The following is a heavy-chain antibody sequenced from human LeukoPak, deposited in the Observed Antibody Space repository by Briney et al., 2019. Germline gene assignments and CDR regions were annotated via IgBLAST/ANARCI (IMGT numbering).Heavy chain of an antibody. D-gene: IGHD5-12*01. V-gene: IGHV4-34*01. CDR2: INHREIT. CDR1: GGSFSGYS. Sequence: SETLSLTCAVYGGSFSGYSWSWIRQTPGKGLEWIGDINHREITNYNPSLQSRVTISVDTSKNQFSLKLSSVTAADTAVYYCATQVYSGYDDRGSFDYWGQGTLVTVSS. J-gene: IGHJ4*02. CDR3: ATQVYSGYDDRGSFDY.